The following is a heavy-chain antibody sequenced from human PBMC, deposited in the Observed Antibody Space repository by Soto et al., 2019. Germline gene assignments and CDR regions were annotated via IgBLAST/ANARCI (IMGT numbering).Heavy chain of an antibody. Sequence: QVQLQVSGPGLVKPSQTLSLTCSVSGDSISSGAYYWSWIRQHPGEGLEWVGYISYSGSTYYNPSLTSRVSISIDTSKNLLSLRLTSVTAAYTAVYYCARDPTTVTKGAFDIWGQGTMVTVSS. CDR3: ARDPTTVTKGAFDI. D-gene: IGHD4-17*01. V-gene: IGHV4-31*03. CDR2: ISYSGST. CDR1: GDSISSGAYY. J-gene: IGHJ3*02.